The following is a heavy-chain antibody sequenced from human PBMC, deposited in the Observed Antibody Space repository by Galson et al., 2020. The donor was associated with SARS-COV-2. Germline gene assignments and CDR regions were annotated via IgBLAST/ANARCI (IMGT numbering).Heavy chain of an antibody. CDR1: GYTFNTYG. Sequence: KISCKASGYTFNTYGVTWVRQAPGQGLEWVGWISAFNGNTNSAQKVQGRVTMTTDTSTSTAYMELRRLRSDDTAVYYCARLLGSGSFLDYWGQGTLVTVSS. V-gene: IGHV1-18*01. D-gene: IGHD3-10*01. J-gene: IGHJ4*02. CDR3: ARLLGSGSFLDY. CDR2: ISAFNGNT.